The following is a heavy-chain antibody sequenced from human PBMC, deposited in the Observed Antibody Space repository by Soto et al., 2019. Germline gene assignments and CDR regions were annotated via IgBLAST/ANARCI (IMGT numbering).Heavy chain of an antibody. V-gene: IGHV3-9*01. J-gene: IGHJ6*02. CDR3: AKGAAMVTGYHYYYGMDV. CDR1: GFTFDDYA. CDR2: ISWNSCSI. Sequence: EVQLVESGGGLVRPGRSLRLSCAASGFTFDDYAMYWVRQAPGKGLEWVSGISWNSCSIGYADSVKGRFTISRDNAKKSLYLQMNSLRAEDTALYYCAKGAAMVTGYHYYYGMDVWGQGTTVTVSS. D-gene: IGHD5-18*01.